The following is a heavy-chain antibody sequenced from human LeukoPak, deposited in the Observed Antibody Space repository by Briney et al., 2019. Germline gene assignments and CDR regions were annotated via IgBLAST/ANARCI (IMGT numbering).Heavy chain of an antibody. D-gene: IGHD3-10*01. CDR2: ITYDGYYK. V-gene: IGHV3-30*03. CDR3: ARDLSPVVRASPMGY. Sequence: GGSLRLSCAASGFTFTTDGMHWVRQSPGKGLEWVALITYDGYYKYYSDSVKGRFTISSDTSKNTLYLQMNSLRAEDTAVYYCARDLSPVVRASPMGYWGQGTLVTVSS. CDR1: GFTFTTDG. J-gene: IGHJ4*02.